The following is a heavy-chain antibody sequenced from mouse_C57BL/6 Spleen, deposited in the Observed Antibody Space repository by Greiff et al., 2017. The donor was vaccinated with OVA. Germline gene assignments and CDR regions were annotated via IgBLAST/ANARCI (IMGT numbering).Heavy chain of an antibody. J-gene: IGHJ4*01. V-gene: IGHV5-17*01. CDR2: ISSGSSTI. CDR1: GFTFSDYG. CDR3: ARGPRRAMDY. Sequence: EVQLVESGGGLVKPGGSLKLSCAASGFTFSDYGMHWVRQAPEKGLEWVAYISSGSSTIYYADTVKGRFTISRDNAKNTLFLQMTSLRSEDTAMYYCARGPRRAMDYWGQGTSVTVSS.